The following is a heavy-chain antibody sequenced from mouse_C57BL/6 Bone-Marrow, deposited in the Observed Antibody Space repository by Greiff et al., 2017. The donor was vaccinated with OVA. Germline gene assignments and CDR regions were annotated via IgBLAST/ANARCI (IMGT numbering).Heavy chain of an antibody. CDR3: AIYGMLLRGYCDV. CDR1: GYTFTDYY. CDR2: INPNNGGT. D-gene: IGHD1-1*01. V-gene: IGHV1-26*01. Sequence: EVQLQQSGPELVKPGASVKISCKASGYTFTDYYMNWVKQSHGKSLEWIGDINPNNGGTSYNQKFKGKATLTVDKSSSTAYMELRSLTSEDSAVYYCAIYGMLLRGYCDVWGTGTTVTVSS. J-gene: IGHJ1*03.